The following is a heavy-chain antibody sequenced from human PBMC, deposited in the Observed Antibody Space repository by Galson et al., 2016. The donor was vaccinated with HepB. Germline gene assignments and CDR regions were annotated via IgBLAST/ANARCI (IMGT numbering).Heavy chain of an antibody. CDR3: TRQDTRVSNDY. CDR2: VYPGDSEA. V-gene: IGHV5-51*01. CDR1: GYSFTSNW. Sequence: QSGAEVKKPGESLRISCKGSGYSFTSNWINWVRQMPGEGLEWMGIVYPGDSEARYSPSFQGQVTISADRSISTAFLQWSSLKASDTAMYFCTRQDTRVSNDYWGQGTLVTVSS. J-gene: IGHJ4*02. D-gene: IGHD6-13*01.